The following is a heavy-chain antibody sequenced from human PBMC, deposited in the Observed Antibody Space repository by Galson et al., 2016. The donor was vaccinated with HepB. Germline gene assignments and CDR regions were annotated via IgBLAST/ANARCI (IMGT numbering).Heavy chain of an antibody. CDR1: GFTFTDYA. CDR3: AKGAGAFWSGYFRDYYYYMDV. J-gene: IGHJ6*03. CDR2: ISSSGTST. Sequence: SLRLSCAASGFTFTDYAVTWVRQAPGKGPQWVSAISSSGTSTYYADSVKDRFIISRDNSKNTVYLQLNGLRAEDTAVYYCAKGAGAFWSGYFRDYYYYMDVWGKGTTVTVSS. D-gene: IGHD3-3*01. V-gene: IGHV3-23*01.